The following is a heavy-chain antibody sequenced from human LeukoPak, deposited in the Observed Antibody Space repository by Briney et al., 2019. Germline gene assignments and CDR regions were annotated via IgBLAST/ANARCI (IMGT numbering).Heavy chain of an antibody. CDR1: AFSFSSYR. D-gene: IGHD6-13*01. Sequence: PGTSLRLSCAASAFSFSSYRMHWVRQAPGKGLEWVAVISYDGSNKYYGDSVKGRFTISRDNSKNTLYLQMNSLRAEDTAVYYCAKDFKIAAAGSEYFQHWGQGTLVTVSS. J-gene: IGHJ1*01. CDR2: ISYDGSNK. V-gene: IGHV3-30-3*01. CDR3: AKDFKIAAAGSEYFQH.